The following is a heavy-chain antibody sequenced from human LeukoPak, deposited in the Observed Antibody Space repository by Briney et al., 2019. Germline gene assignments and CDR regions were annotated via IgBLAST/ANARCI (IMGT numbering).Heavy chain of an antibody. CDR3: ARDRDRWNYYYGLDV. V-gene: IGHV3-30*03. D-gene: IGHD4-23*01. CDR1: GFTFSSYG. CDR2: ISYDGSNK. J-gene: IGHJ6*02. Sequence: GGSLRLSCAASGFTFSSYGMHWVRQAPGKGLEWVAVISYDGSNKYYADSVKGRFTISRDNAKNSLRLQMNSLRAEDTAVYYCARDRDRWNYYYGLDVWGQGTTVTVSS.